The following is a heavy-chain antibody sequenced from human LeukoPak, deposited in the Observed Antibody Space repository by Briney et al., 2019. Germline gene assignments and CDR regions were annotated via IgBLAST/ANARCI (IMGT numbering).Heavy chain of an antibody. D-gene: IGHD3-22*01. V-gene: IGHV3-23*01. CDR2: ISDDGSGT. J-gene: IGHJ4*02. CDR3: ATDRERDPSVYYLV. CDR1: GFTFSDYA. Sequence: GGSLRLSCAASGFTFSDYAMSWVRQAPGQGLEWVSTISDDGSGTYHADSVKGRFTISRDNSKNTLFLQINSLRAEDSAVYYCATDRERDPSVYYLVGGQGTLITVSS.